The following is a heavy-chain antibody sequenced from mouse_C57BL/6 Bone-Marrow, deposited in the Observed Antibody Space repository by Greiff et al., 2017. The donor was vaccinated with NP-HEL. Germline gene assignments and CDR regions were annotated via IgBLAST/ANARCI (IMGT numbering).Heavy chain of an antibody. Sequence: QVQLQQPGAELVKPGASVKLSCKASGYTFTSYWMHWVKQRPGQGLEWIGMIHPNSGSTNYNEKFKSKATLTVDKSSRTAYMQLSSLTSEDSAVYYCARRSYYLFDYWGQGTTLTVSS. CDR1: GYTFTSYW. CDR2: IHPNSGST. D-gene: IGHD1-1*01. CDR3: ARRSYYLFDY. J-gene: IGHJ2*01. V-gene: IGHV1-64*01.